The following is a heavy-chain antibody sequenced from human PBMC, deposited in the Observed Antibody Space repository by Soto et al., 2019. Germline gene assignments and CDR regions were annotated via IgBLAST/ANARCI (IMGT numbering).Heavy chain of an antibody. Sequence: SVKVSCKASGGTFSSYTISWVRQAPGRGLEWMGRIIPILGIANYAQKFQGRVTITADKSTSTAYMELSSLRSQDTAVYYCARDNYHHFWSGPRATPYYYMDVWGKGTTVTVSS. D-gene: IGHD3-3*01. CDR1: GGTFSSYT. CDR2: IIPILGIA. CDR3: ARDNYHHFWSGPRATPYYYMDV. V-gene: IGHV1-69*04. J-gene: IGHJ6*03.